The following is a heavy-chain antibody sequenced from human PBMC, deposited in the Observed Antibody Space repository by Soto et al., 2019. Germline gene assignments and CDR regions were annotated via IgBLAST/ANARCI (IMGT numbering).Heavy chain of an antibody. CDR1: GLTFISSA. CDR3: ARNTDHRLVRGWLDP. CDR2: ISHDGSHE. Sequence: GGSLRLSCAASGLTFISSAMHWVRQAPGKGLEWVAMISHDGSHEYYGDSVKGRFSVSRDNSHNILHLQMNSLRIEDTAVYFCARNTDHRLVRGWLDPWGQGTLVTVSS. V-gene: IGHV3-30-3*01. J-gene: IGHJ5*02. D-gene: IGHD3-10*01.